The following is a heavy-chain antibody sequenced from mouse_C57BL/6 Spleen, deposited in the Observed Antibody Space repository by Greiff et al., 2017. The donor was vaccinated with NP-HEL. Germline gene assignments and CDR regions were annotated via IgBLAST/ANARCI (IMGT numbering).Heavy chain of an antibody. J-gene: IGHJ2*01. CDR2: ISSGSSTI. Sequence: VQLKESGGGLVKPGGSLKLSCAASGFTFSDYGMHWVRQAPEKGLEWVAYISSGSSTIYYADTVKGRFTISRDNAKNTLFLQMTSLRSEDTAMYYCARKDNWAYYFDYWGQGTTLTVSS. CDR3: ARKDNWAYYFDY. V-gene: IGHV5-17*01. CDR1: GFTFSDYG. D-gene: IGHD4-1*01.